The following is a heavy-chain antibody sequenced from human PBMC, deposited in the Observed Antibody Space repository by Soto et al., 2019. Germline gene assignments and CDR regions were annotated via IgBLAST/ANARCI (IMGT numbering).Heavy chain of an antibody. D-gene: IGHD3-16*01. J-gene: IGHJ6*02. V-gene: IGHV4-30-4*01. CDR1: GGSLRSGDYY. Sequence: SETLSPKCTVSGGSLRSGDYYWRWVRPPPGKGLGWIGYIYYSGSTYYNPSLKSRVTISLDTSKNQFSLKLSSVTAADTAVYYCARDKGGANDYYYGMDVWGQGTTVT. CDR2: IYYSGST. CDR3: ARDKGGANDYYYGMDV.